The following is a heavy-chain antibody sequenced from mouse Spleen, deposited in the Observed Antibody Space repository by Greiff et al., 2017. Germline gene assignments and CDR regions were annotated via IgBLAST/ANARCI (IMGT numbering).Heavy chain of an antibody. Sequence: QVQLQQSGAELVRPGTSVKVSCKASGYAFTNYLIEWVKQRPGQGLEWIGVINPGSGGTNYNEKFKGKATLTADKSSSTAYMQLSSLTSEDSAVYFCAREGNLRAMDYWGQGTSVTVSS. CDR2: INPGSGGT. J-gene: IGHJ4*01. V-gene: IGHV1-54*01. CDR1: GYAFTNYL. CDR3: AREGNLRAMDY.